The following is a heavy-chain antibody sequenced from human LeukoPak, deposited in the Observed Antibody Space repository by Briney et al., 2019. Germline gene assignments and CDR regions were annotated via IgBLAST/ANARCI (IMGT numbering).Heavy chain of an antibody. Sequence: GGSLRLSCAASGFTVSSNYMSWVRQAPGKGLEWVSAISGSGGSTYYADSVKGRFTISRDNSKNTLYLQMNSLRAEDTAVYYCAKDTYCSSTSCYSPPPEYFQHWGQGTLVTVSS. CDR2: ISGSGGST. D-gene: IGHD2-2*02. CDR1: GFTVSSNY. CDR3: AKDTYCSSTSCYSPPPEYFQH. J-gene: IGHJ1*01. V-gene: IGHV3-23*01.